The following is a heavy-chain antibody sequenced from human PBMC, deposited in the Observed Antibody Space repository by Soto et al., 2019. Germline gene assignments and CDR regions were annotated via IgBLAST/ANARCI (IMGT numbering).Heavy chain of an antibody. V-gene: IGHV1-18*04. Sequence: QVQLVQSGAEVKKPGASVKVSCKASGYTFTSYGISWVRQAPGQGLEWMGWISAYNGNTNYAQKLQGRVTMTTDTSTRTAYMELRSLRSDATAVYYCARDGFLEAGVRGVIRAGFDSWGQGTLVTVSS. J-gene: IGHJ4*02. CDR2: ISAYNGNT. CDR3: ARDGFLEAGVRGVIRAGFDS. CDR1: GYTFTSYG. D-gene: IGHD3-10*01.